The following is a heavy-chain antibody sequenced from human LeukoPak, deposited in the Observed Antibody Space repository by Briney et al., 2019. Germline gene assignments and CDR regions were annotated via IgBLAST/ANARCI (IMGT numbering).Heavy chain of an antibody. Sequence: SETLSLTCTVSGGSISSYYWSRIRQPPGKGLEWIGYIYYSGSTNYNPSLKSRVTISVDTSKNQFSLKLSSVTAADTAVYYCARVTAYNWNYSLDYWGQGTLVTVSS. CDR2: IYYSGST. D-gene: IGHD1-7*01. CDR1: GGSISSYY. V-gene: IGHV4-59*01. J-gene: IGHJ4*02. CDR3: ARVTAYNWNYSLDY.